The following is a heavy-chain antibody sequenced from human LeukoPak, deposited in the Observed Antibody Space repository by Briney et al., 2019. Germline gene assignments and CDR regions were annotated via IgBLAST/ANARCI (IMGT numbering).Heavy chain of an antibody. Sequence: GASVKVSCKTSGYTFTNYDIAWVRQASGQGLEWMGWMNPNSGNRGSAQKFQGRVTMTMNTSMRTASMELSSLTSEDSAVYYCARASPGDYYYYGMDVWGQGTTVTVSS. CDR3: ARASPGDYYYYGMDV. J-gene: IGHJ6*02. CDR1: GYTFTNYD. CDR2: MNPNSGNR. V-gene: IGHV1-8*01.